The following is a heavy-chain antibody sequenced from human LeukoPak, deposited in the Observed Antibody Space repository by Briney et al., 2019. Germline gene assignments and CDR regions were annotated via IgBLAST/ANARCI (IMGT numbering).Heavy chain of an antibody. CDR1: GFTVSSNY. CDR2: IYTSGSA. D-gene: IGHD2-2*01. V-gene: IGHV3-53*01. J-gene: IGHJ4*02. Sequence: GGSLRLSCAASGFTVSSNYMSWVRQAPGKGLEWVSVIYTSGSAYYADSVKGRFTISRDTSKNTLYLQMNSLRAEDTAIYYCARDWCSITSCYSFYWGQGTLVTVSS. CDR3: ARDWCSITSCYSFY.